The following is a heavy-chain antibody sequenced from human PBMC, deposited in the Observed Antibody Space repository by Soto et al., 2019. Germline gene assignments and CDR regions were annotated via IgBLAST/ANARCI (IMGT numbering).Heavy chain of an antibody. D-gene: IGHD5-12*01. CDR1: GFTVRNNY. V-gene: IGHV3-53*01. Sequence: PGGSLRLSCEVSGFTVRNNYMNWVRQAPGKGLEWVSVIFSGGSTYYADAVEGRFIISRDNSKNTLFLQMNSLRAEDTAVYYCARLRDGYNYGYIDYWGQGTLVTVSS. CDR2: IFSGGST. CDR3: ARLRDGYNYGYIDY. J-gene: IGHJ4*02.